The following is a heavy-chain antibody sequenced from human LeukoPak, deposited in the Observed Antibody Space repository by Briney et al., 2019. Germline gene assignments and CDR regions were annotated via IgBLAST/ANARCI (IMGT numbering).Heavy chain of an antibody. Sequence: GGSLRPSCAASGFTFSSYAVTWVRQAPGEGLEWVSSISGSGGSTYYADSVKGRFTISRDNSKNTLFLQLNSLRAEDTAVYYCAKGDCSSTSCSLGYWGQGTLVTVSS. CDR1: GFTFSSYA. CDR3: AKGDCSSTSCSLGY. V-gene: IGHV3-23*01. J-gene: IGHJ4*02. CDR2: ISGSGGST. D-gene: IGHD2-2*01.